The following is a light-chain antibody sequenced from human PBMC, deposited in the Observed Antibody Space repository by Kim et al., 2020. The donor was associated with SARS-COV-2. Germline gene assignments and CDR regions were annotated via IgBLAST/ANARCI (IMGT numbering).Light chain of an antibody. V-gene: IGLV2-8*01. CDR1: ASDVGANDY. CDR2: ELT. Sequence: QSALTQPPSASGSPGQSAAISCTGTASDVGANDYVSWFQHYPGKAPTLILYELTKRPSGVPDRFSGSKSGNTASLTVSGLQAEDEAHYYCSSYAVPNDVRFGGGTQLTVL. J-gene: IGLJ3*02. CDR3: SSYAVPNDVR.